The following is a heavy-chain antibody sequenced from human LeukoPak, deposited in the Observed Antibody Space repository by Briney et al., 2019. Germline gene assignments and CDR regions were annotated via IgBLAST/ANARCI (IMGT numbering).Heavy chain of an antibody. CDR1: GFAFSSYS. Sequence: GGSLRLSCAASGFAFSSYSMSWVRQAPGKGLEWVSTICGSGGSTYYADSVKGRFTISRDNSKNTLYLQMNSLRAEDTAVYYCAKASLAGSGTYFDYWGQGTLVTVSS. D-gene: IGHD3-10*01. J-gene: IGHJ4*02. CDR3: AKASLAGSGTYFDY. CDR2: ICGSGGST. V-gene: IGHV3-23*01.